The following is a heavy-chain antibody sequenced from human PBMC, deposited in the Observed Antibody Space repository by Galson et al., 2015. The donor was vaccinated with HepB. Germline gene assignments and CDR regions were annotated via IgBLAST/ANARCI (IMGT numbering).Heavy chain of an antibody. CDR3: AKDGRWRSAAGDHFHH. CDR1: GFNFAHYG. Sequence: SLRLSCATSGFNFAHYGMHWVRQAPGKGLEWVSFVSNDGSKKSYSDSVKGCFTISRDNSQNTVSLQLNSLRLEDSGFYYCAKDGRWRSAAGDHFHHWGQGALVAVSS. D-gene: IGHD5-24*01. CDR2: VSNDGSKK. J-gene: IGHJ4*02. V-gene: IGHV3-30*18.